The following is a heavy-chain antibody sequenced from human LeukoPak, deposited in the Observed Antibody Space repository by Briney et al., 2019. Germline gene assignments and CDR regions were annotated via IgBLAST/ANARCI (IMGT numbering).Heavy chain of an antibody. CDR3: ASRTATAGSVDY. D-gene: IGHD6-13*01. J-gene: IGHJ4*02. V-gene: IGHV3-53*01. Sequence: GGSLRLSCTASKLIFSAYNMNWVRQAPGKGLEWVSVIYSSGSTYYADSVKGRFTISRDNSKNTLHLQMNTLRAEDTAVYYCASRTATAGSVDYWGQGTLVTVSS. CDR1: KLIFSAYN. CDR2: IYSSGST.